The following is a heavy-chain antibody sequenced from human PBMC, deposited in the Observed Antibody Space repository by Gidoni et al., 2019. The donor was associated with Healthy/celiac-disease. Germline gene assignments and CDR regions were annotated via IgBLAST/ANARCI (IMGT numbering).Heavy chain of an antibody. CDR3: ARGDPASAAGTPYYYYYMDV. V-gene: IGHV1-69*01. Sequence: QVQLVQSGAEVKKPGSSVKVSCKASGGPFSSYAISWVRQAPGQGFEWMGGIIPIFGTANYAQKFQGRVTITADESTSTAYMELSSLRSEDTAVYYCARGDPASAAGTPYYYYYMDVWGKGTTVTVSS. CDR2: IIPIFGTA. J-gene: IGHJ6*03. CDR1: GGPFSSYA. D-gene: IGHD6-13*01.